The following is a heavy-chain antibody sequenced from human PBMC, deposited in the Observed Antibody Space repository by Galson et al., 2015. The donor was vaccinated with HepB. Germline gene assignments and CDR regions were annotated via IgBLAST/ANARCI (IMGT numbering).Heavy chain of an antibody. CDR1: GFTFSSHG. J-gene: IGHJ6*02. D-gene: IGHD2-15*01. CDR3: ANQLVVAADYYYYIIDV. V-gene: IGHV3-30*18. Sequence: SLRLSCAASGFTFSSHGMHWVRQAPGKGLEWVAIISYDGSHKDYVDSVKGRFVISRDNSKNTLYLQMNSLRPEDTAVYYCANQLVVAADYYYYIIDVWGQGTTVTVSS. CDR2: ISYDGSHK.